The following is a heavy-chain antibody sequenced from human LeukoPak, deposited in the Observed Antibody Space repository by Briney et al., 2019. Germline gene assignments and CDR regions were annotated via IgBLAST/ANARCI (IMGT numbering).Heavy chain of an antibody. CDR3: ARHSQAMTPGWFEP. D-gene: IGHD5-18*01. Sequence: PSETLSLTCTVSGGSISSSGYYWGWIRQPPGKGLEWIGSMYSSGRMNYNPSLRSRVTIFVDTSKNQFSLNLSSVTAADTAVYYCARHSQAMTPGWFEPWGQGTLVTVSS. CDR1: GGSISSSGYY. V-gene: IGHV4-39*01. J-gene: IGHJ5*02. CDR2: MYSSGRM.